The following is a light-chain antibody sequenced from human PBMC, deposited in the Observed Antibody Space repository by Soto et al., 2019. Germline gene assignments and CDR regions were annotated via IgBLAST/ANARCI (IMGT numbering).Light chain of an antibody. CDR3: QQYSTYWT. J-gene: IGKJ1*01. V-gene: IGKV1-5*03. Sequence: DIQMTQSPSTLSASVGDRVTITCRASQSISTWLAWYQQKAGKAPKLLIYKASILESGVPSRFSDSGSGTEFTLTISSLQPDDFATYYCQQYSTYWTFGQGTKVEIK. CDR1: QSISTW. CDR2: KAS.